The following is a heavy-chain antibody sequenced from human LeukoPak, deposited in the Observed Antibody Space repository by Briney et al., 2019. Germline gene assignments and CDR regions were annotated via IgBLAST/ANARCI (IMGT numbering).Heavy chain of an antibody. J-gene: IGHJ3*02. CDR3: ARYSSSWYDDDPANAFDI. CDR2: IYYSGST. Sequence: PSETLSLTCTVSGGSISSYYWSWIRQPPGKGLEWIGYIYYSGSTNYNPSLKSRVTISVDTSKNQFSLKLSSVTAADTAVYYCARYSSSWYDDDPANAFDIWGQGTMVTVSS. D-gene: IGHD6-13*01. CDR1: GGSISSYY. V-gene: IGHV4-59*01.